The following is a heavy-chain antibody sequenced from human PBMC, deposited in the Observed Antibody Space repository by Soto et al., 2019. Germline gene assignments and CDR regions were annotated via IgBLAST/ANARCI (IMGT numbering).Heavy chain of an antibody. J-gene: IGHJ6*03. D-gene: IGHD4-4*01. V-gene: IGHV4-34*01. CDR2: INHSGST. CDR3: ARLPRDYSNPPHLSNYYYYMDV. Sequence: SETLSLTCAVYGGSFSGYYWSWIRQPPGKGLEWIGEINHSGSTNYNPSLKSRVTISVDTSKNQFSLKLSSVTAADTAVYYCARLPRDYSNPPHLSNYYYYMDVWGKGTTVTVSS. CDR1: GGSFSGYY.